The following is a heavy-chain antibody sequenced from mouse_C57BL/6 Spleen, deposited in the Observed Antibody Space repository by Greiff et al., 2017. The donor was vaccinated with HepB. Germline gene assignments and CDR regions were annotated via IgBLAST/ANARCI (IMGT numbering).Heavy chain of an antibody. V-gene: IGHV14-4*01. CDR1: GFNIKDDY. Sequence: EVQLQQSGAELVRPGASVKLSCTASGFNIKDDYMHWVKQRPEQGLEWIGWIDPENGDTEYASKFQGKATITADTSSNTAYRQLSSLTSEDTAVYYCTTPYDYDDYWGQGTTLTVSS. J-gene: IGHJ2*01. CDR3: TTPYDYDDY. CDR2: IDPENGDT. D-gene: IGHD2-4*01.